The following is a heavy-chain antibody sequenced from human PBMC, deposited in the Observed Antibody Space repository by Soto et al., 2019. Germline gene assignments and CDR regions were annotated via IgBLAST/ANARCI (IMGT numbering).Heavy chain of an antibody. J-gene: IGHJ6*03. V-gene: IGHV4-39*01. D-gene: IGHD3-3*01. CDR1: GGSISSSSYY. CDR2: IYYSGST. Sequence: PSETLSLTCTVSGGSISSSSYYWGWIRQPPGKGLEWIGSIYYSGSTYYNPSLKSRVTISVDTSKNQFSLKLSSVTAADTAVYYCARLRSRFLEWLSDYYMDVWGKGTTVTVSS. CDR3: ARLRSRFLEWLSDYYMDV.